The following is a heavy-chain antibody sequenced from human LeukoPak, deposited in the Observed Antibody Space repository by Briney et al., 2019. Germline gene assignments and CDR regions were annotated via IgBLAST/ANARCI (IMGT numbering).Heavy chain of an antibody. J-gene: IGHJ6*02. CDR1: GGSISSGDYY. Sequence: SQTLSLTCTVSGGSISSGDYYWSWIRQPPGKGLEWIGYIYYSGSTYYNPSLKSRVTISVDTSKNQFSLKLSSVTAADTAVYYCAREGRQLHYYYGMDVWGQGTTVTVSS. CDR2: IYYSGST. V-gene: IGHV4-30-4*01. D-gene: IGHD2-2*01. CDR3: AREGRQLHYYYGMDV.